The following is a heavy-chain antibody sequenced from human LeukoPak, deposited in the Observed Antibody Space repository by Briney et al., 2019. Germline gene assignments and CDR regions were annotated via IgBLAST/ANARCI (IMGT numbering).Heavy chain of an antibody. CDR1: EFTFSSYS. CDR2: ISSSNSYI. D-gene: IGHD4/OR15-4a*01. Sequence: GGSLRLSCAASEFTFSSYSMNWLRQAPGKGLECVSSISSSNSYIYYTDSVKGRFTISRDNSKNTLYLQMNSLRAEDTAVYYCARRAGAYSHPYDYWGQGTLVTVSS. V-gene: IGHV3-21*04. CDR3: ARRAGAYSHPYDY. J-gene: IGHJ4*02.